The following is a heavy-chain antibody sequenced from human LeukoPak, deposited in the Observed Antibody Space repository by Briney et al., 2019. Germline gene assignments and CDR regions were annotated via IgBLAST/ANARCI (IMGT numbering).Heavy chain of an antibody. V-gene: IGHV1-2*02. CDR3: ARERTLTSCYDY. Sequence: GASVKVSCKASGYTFTGYYMHWVRQAPGQGLEWMGWINPNSGGTNYAQKFQGRVTMTRDTSISTAYMELSRLRSDATAVYYCARERTLTSCYDYWGQGTLVTVSS. D-gene: IGHD2-15*01. J-gene: IGHJ4*02. CDR2: INPNSGGT. CDR1: GYTFTGYY.